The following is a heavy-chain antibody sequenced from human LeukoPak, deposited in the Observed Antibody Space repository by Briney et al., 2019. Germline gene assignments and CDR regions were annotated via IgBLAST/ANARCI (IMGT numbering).Heavy chain of an antibody. V-gene: IGHV1-69*13. CDR1: GGTFSSYA. D-gene: IGHD4-11*01. CDR2: IIPIFGTA. J-gene: IGHJ4*02. Sequence: ASVKVSCKASGGTFSSYAISWVRQAPGQGLEWMGGIIPIFGTANYAQKFQGRVTITADESTSTAYMELSSLRSEDTAVYYCASLYDYSDYELDYWGQGTLVTVSS. CDR3: ASLYDYSDYELDY.